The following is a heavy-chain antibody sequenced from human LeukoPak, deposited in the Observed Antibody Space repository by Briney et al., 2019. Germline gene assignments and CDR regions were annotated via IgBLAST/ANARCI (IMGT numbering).Heavy chain of an antibody. CDR2: TYYRSKWYS. Sequence: SQTLSLTCAISGDSVSSNSAAWNWIRPSPSRGLEWLGRTYYRSKWYSDYALSVRGRIIINPDTSKNHFSLQLDSVTPDDAAVYYCAKYSSNWYIDYWGQGTLVTVSS. V-gene: IGHV6-1*01. CDR1: GDSVSSNSAA. CDR3: AKYSSNWYIDY. D-gene: IGHD6-13*01. J-gene: IGHJ4*02.